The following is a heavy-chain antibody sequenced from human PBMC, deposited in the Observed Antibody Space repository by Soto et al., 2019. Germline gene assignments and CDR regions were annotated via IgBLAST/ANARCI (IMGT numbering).Heavy chain of an antibody. V-gene: IGHV3-7*01. CDR2: IKQDGSEK. D-gene: IGHD4-17*01. CDR3: SRDDRYGDYRVNYYGMDV. J-gene: IGHJ6*02. CDR1: GFTFSTYY. Sequence: EVQLVESGGGLVQPGGSLRLSCAASGFTFSTYYMSCVRQAPGKGLEWVANIKQDGSEKYYVDSVKGRFTISRDNAKNPLFLPINSLVAEDTAVYYWSRDDRYGDYRVNYYGMDVWGRGTTVTVSS.